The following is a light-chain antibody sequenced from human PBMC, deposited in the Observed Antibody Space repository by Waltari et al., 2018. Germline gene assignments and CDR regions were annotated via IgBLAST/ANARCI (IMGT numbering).Light chain of an antibody. V-gene: IGKV1-39*01. CDR1: QSIGNY. CDR2: SAS. J-gene: IGKJ1*01. Sequence: DIKVTQSPSSLSAPVGDRVSITCRASQSIGNYLNWYQHKPGKAPKLLIYSASSLQSGVPSRFSGSGSGTDFTLTITSLQPEDFATYYCQETYSSPPSTFGPGTKVESK. CDR3: QETYSSPPST.